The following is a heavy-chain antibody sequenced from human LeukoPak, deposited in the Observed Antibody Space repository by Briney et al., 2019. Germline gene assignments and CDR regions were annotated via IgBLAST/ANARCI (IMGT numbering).Heavy chain of an antibody. V-gene: IGHV4-59*08. J-gene: IGHJ1*01. CDR3: ARAYGGNSQYFQH. Sequence: PSETLSLTCTVSGGSVSDYYWSWIRQSPGKGLEWIGYIYYTGSSSYNPSLRSRVTISADTSKNQFSLKLSSVTAADTAVYYCARAYGGNSQYFQHWGQGTLVTVSS. CDR2: IYYTGSS. CDR1: GGSVSDYY. D-gene: IGHD4-23*01.